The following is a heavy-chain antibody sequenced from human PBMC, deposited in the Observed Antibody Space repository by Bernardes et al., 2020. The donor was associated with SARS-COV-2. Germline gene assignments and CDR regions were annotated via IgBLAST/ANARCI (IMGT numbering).Heavy chain of an antibody. J-gene: IGHJ4*02. CDR2: IGSTGAYT. D-gene: IGHD3-22*01. Sequence: RGSLRLSCATSGFRFSDYSVSWIRQAPGKGLEWLSYIGSTGAYTSYADSVKGRFTISRDNAGISVYLQMNSLRAEDTAVYYCARVHYYDKTFDYWGQGTLVTVSS. V-gene: IGHV3-11*05. CDR3: ARVHYYDKTFDY. CDR1: GFRFSDYS.